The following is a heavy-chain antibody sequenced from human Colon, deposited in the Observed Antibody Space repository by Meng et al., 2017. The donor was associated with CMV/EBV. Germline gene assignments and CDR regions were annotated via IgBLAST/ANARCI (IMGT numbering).Heavy chain of an antibody. D-gene: IGHD6-13*01. Sequence: SETLSLTCNVSINSMSSYFWNWIRQPPGKGLEWIGYVYYSGSANYNPSLQSRVTISLDTSKNQFSLEVTSVTAADTAVYYCARGFPRGGSTDAFDIWGQGTMVTVSS. J-gene: IGHJ3*02. CDR2: VYYSGSA. CDR3: ARGFPRGGSTDAFDI. CDR1: INSMSSYF. V-gene: IGHV4-59*01.